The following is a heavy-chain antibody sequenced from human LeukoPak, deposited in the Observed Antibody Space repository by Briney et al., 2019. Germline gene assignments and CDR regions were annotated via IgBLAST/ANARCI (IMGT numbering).Heavy chain of an antibody. J-gene: IGHJ4*02. V-gene: IGHV1-2*02. CDR3: ARDLATVLTPGIDY. Sequence: ASVKVSFKASGYTFTNYYIQWVRQAPGQGLEWMGWINPNSGATNNAQKFQGRITMTRDTSISTAYMELSGLRSDDTAVYFCARDLATVLTPGIDYWGQGALVTVSS. D-gene: IGHD4-23*01. CDR2: INPNSGAT. CDR1: GYTFTNYY.